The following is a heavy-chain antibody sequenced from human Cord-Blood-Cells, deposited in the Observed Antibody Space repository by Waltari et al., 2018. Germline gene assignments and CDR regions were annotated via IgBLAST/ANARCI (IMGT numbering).Heavy chain of an antibody. CDR2: IYYSGRT. CDR1: GGSDGSGSYY. Sequence: QVQLQESGPGLVKPSETLSLTCTVSGGSDGSGSYYWRWTRQPPGKGLEWIGYIYYSGRTNYNPSLKSRVTISVDTSKNQFSLKLSSGTAADTAVYYCARTGWGSFAFDIWGQGTMVTVSS. J-gene: IGHJ3*02. V-gene: IGHV4-61*01. CDR3: ARTGWGSFAFDI. D-gene: IGHD7-27*01.